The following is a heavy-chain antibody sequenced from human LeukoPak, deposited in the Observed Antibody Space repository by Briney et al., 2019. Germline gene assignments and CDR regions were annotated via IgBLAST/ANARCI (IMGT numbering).Heavy chain of an antibody. V-gene: IGHV4-30-2*01. CDR2: IYHSGST. CDR1: GGSISSGGYY. CDR3: AREVGSGYYYMDV. D-gene: IGHD3-10*01. Sequence: SQTLSLTCTVSGGSISSGGYYWSWIRQPPGKGLEWIGYIYHSGSTYYNPSLKSRVTISVDRSKNQFSLKLSSVTAADTAVYYRAREVGSGYYYMDVWGKGTTVTVSS. J-gene: IGHJ6*03.